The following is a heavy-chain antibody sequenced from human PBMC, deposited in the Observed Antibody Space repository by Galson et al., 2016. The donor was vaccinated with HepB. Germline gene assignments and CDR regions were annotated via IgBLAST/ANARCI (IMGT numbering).Heavy chain of an antibody. Sequence: SVKVSCKASGDTFNNYGISWVRQAPGQGLEWMGGIIPLFGKTNYAQKFQGRVTITADKSTTRVYMEVNSLTSEDSAVYYCARDKLGYTSGWAVLLQRTYYSGMDVWGQGTTVTVS. CDR3: ARDKLGYTSGWAVLLQRTYYSGMDV. CDR2: IIPLFGKT. V-gene: IGHV1-69*06. CDR1: GDTFNNYG. D-gene: IGHD6-19*01. J-gene: IGHJ6*02.